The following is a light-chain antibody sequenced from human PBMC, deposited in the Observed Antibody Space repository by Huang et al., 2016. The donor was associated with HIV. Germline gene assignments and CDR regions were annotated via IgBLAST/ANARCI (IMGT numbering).Light chain of an antibody. CDR3: QQYAFSVT. CDR1: QSVSSNY. Sequence: EIVLTQSPGTLSLSPGERATLSCRASQSVSSNYLAWYQQKPGQAPRLLIFGASTRATGIPDRFSGSGSGTDFTLTISRLKPEDFAVYYCQQYAFSVTFGGGTKVEIK. CDR2: GAS. J-gene: IGKJ4*01. V-gene: IGKV3-20*01.